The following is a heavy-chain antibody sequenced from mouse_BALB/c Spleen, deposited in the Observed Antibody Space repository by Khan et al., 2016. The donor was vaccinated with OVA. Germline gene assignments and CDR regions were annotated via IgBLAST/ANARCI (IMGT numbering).Heavy chain of an antibody. CDR3: ARAYYRSDGYYAMDY. CDR1: GFSLSRYN. Sequence: QVQLKQSEPGLVAPSQSLSITCTVSGFSLSRYNIHWVRQPPGKGLEWLGMIWGGGGTDYNSTLKSRLSISKDNSKSQVFLKMNSLQTDDSAMYYCARAYYRSDGYYAMDYWGQGTSVTVSS. D-gene: IGHD2-14*01. CDR2: IWGGGGT. J-gene: IGHJ4*01. V-gene: IGHV2-6-4*01.